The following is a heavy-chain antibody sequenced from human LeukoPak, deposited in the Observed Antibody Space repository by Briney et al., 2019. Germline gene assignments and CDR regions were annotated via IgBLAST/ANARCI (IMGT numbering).Heavy chain of an antibody. CDR3: SLARSEYHYGMDV. V-gene: IGHV4-39*01. CDR2: IHHDGFT. J-gene: IGHJ6*02. Sequence: PSETLSLTCSVSGGSINRDSYYWAWIRQPPGKGLEWIGSIHHDGFTHYNPSLQSRVTMSVDTSKAQFSLQLTSVTPEDTAVYYCSLARSEYHYGMDVWGQGTTVTVSS. CDR1: GGSINRDSYY.